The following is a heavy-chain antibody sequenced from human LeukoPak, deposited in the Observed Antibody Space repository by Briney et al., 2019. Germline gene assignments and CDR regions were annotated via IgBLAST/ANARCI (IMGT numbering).Heavy chain of an antibody. CDR1: GYTFTSYD. J-gene: IGHJ6*03. V-gene: IGHV1-8*03. CDR2: MNPNSGNT. CDR3: ARGRRQQLVLYYYYYMDV. Sequence: GASVKVSCKASGYTFTSYDINWVRQATGQGLEWMGWMNPNSGNTGYAQKFQGRVTITRNTSISTAYMELSSLRSEDTAVYYCARGRRQQLVLYYYYYMDVWGKGTTVTVSS. D-gene: IGHD6-13*01.